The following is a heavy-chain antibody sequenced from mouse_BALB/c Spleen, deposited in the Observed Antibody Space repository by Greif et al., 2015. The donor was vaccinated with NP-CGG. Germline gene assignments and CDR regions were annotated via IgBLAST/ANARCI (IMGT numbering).Heavy chain of an antibody. V-gene: IGHV1-18*01. Sequence: EVQLQESGPELVKSGASMKISCKASGYSFTGYTMNWVKQSHGKNLEWIGLINPYNGGTSYNQKFKGKATLTVDKSSGTACMELRSLTSKDTAVYYWARLDGSYAMDYWGQGTSVTVSS. CDR3: ARLDGSYAMDY. CDR2: INPYNGGT. CDR1: GYSFTGYT. J-gene: IGHJ4*01. D-gene: IGHD2-3*01.